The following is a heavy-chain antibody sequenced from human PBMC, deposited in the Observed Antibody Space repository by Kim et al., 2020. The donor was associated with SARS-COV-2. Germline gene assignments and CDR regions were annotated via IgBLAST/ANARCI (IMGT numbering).Heavy chain of an antibody. CDR2: ISFDGSNK. Sequence: GGSLRLSCAASGFTFSIYAFHWVRQAPGKGLEWVALISFDGSNKYYADSAKGRFTISRDDSKNTLYLQLNSLSPEDTAVYHCARGRRGRDYWGPGTLGT. CDR1: GFTFSIYA. V-gene: IGHV3-30-3*01. CDR3: ARGRRGRDY. D-gene: IGHD3-10*01. J-gene: IGHJ4*02.